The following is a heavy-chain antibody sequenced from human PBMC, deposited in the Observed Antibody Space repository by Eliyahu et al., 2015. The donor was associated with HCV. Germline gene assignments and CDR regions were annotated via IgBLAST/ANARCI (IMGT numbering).Heavy chain of an antibody. CDR3: ARYYCIDGVCKDAFDI. Sequence: QVQLQESGPGLVKPSQALSLTGTVSGGSXSTYGYYWSWIRQFPGQGLEWIGYISYSGSTHYNPSLKSRVAISADTPKNQFSLRLNSVTAADTAVYYCARYYCIDGVCKDAFDIWGQGTMVTVSS. V-gene: IGHV4-31*03. D-gene: IGHD2-8*01. CDR1: GGSXSTYGYY. CDR2: ISYSGST. J-gene: IGHJ3*02.